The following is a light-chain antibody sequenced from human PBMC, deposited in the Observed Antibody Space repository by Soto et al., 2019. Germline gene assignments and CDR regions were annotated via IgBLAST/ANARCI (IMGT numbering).Light chain of an antibody. V-gene: IGKV3-15*01. CDR3: QQYNSWPPIT. CDR2: GAS. J-gene: IGKJ5*01. CDR1: ESVSSN. Sequence: EVVMTHSPATLSVSPCERATLSFSASESVSSNLAWYQQRPGQAPRLVIYGASTRATGIPARFSGGGSGTEFTLTISSLQSEDFAVYYCQQYNSWPPITFGQGTRLEI.